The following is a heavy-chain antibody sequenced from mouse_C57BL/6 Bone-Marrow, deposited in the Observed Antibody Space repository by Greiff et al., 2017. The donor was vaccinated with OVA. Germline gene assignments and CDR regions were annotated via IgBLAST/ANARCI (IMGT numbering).Heavy chain of an antibody. CDR3: ARIAEGVPFDY. V-gene: IGHV8-8*01. J-gene: IGHJ2*01. CDR1: GFSLSTFGMG. Sequence: QVTLKESGPGILQPSQTLSLTCSFSGFSLSTFGMGVGWLRQPSGKGLEWLVHIWWDADKYYNPALKSRLTISKDTSKNQVFLKIANVDTADTATYYCARIAEGVPFDYWGQGTTLTVSS. CDR2: IWWDADK.